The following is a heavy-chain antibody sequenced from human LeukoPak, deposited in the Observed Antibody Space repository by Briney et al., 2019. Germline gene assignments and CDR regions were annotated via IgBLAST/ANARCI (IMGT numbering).Heavy chain of an antibody. Sequence: ASVKVSCKASGGTFSSYAISWVRQAPGQGLEWMGRIIPILGIANYAQKFQGRVTITADKSTSTAYMELSSLRSEDTAVYYCASSLGFGESPGILGPWGQGTLVTVSS. CDR1: GGTFSSYA. D-gene: IGHD3-10*01. CDR3: ASSLGFGESPGILGP. J-gene: IGHJ5*02. V-gene: IGHV1-69*04. CDR2: IIPILGIA.